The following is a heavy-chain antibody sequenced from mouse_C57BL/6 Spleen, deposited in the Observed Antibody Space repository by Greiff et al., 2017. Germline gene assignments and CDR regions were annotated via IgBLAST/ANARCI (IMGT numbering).Heavy chain of an antibody. J-gene: IGHJ1*03. V-gene: IGHV1-26*01. CDR1: GYTFTDYY. CDR3: ASYYYGSSYPWYFDV. CDR2: INPNNGGT. Sequence: EVQLQQSGPELVKPGASVKISCKASGYTFTDYYMNWVKQSHGKSLEWIGDINPNNGGTSYNQKFKGKATLTEDKSSSTAYMELRSLTSEDSAVYYCASYYYGSSYPWYFDVWGTGTTVTVSS. D-gene: IGHD1-1*01.